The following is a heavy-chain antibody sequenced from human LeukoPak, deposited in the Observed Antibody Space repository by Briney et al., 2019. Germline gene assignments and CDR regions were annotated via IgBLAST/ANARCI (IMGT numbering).Heavy chain of an antibody. D-gene: IGHD5-24*01. CDR3: ARVGAVRSDRSRWLQFHYFDY. CDR2: IYSGGST. J-gene: IGHJ4*02. V-gene: IGHV3-53*01. CDR1: GGSISSGGYY. Sequence: LSLTCTVSGGSISSGGYYWSWVRQAPGKGLEWVSVIYSGGSTYYADSVKGRFTISRDNSKNTLYLQMNSLRAEDTAVYYGARVGAVRSDRSRWLQFHYFDYWGQGTLVTVSS.